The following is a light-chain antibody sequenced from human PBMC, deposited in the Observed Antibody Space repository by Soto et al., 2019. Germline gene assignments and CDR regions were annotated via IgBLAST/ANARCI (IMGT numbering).Light chain of an antibody. CDR2: DAS. J-gene: IGKJ4*01. CDR1: QPVSSSY. CDR3: QQYGSPPLT. V-gene: IGKV3D-20*01. Sequence: IVLTQSPASLWLCRGERASLSCGASQPVSSSYLASYQLKPGLAPRLLFYDASNRAPGIPDRFSGSGSGTDFTLTLSGLEPEDFAVYYCQQYGSPPLTFGGGTKVDI.